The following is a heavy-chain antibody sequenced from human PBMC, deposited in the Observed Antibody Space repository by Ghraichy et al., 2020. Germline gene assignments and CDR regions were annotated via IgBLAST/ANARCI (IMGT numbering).Heavy chain of an antibody. Sequence: ASVKVSCKASGYTFTSYDINWVRQATGQGLEWMGWMNPNSGNTGYAQKFQGRVTMTRNTSISTAYMELSSLRSEDTAVYYCARGSYYASWRRYFQHWGQGTLVTVSS. CDR2: MNPNSGNT. CDR1: GYTFTSYD. CDR3: ARGSYYASWRRYFQH. V-gene: IGHV1-8*01. J-gene: IGHJ1*01. D-gene: IGHD3-10*01.